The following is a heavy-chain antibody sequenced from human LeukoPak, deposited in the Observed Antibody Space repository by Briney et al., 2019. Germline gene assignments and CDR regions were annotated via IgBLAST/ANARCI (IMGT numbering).Heavy chain of an antibody. D-gene: IGHD3-22*01. Sequence: ASVKVSCKASGGTFSRYAISWVRQAPGQGLEWMGRIIPILGIANYAQKFQGRVTITADKSTSTAYMELSSLRSEDTAVYYCARPYYYDSSGYYVGHFQHWGQGTLVTVSS. J-gene: IGHJ1*01. V-gene: IGHV1-69*04. CDR1: GGTFSRYA. CDR3: ARPYYYDSSGYYVGHFQH. CDR2: IIPILGIA.